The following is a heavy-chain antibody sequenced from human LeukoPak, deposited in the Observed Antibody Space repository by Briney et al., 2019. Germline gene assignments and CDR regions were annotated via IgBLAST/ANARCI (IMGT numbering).Heavy chain of an antibody. D-gene: IGHD2-15*01. CDR3: ARGLSKLVAAAPDYYFDY. J-gene: IGHJ4*02. CDR1: GFTFDDYG. V-gene: IGHV3-20*04. CDR2: INWNGGST. Sequence: GGSLRLSCAASGFTFDDYGMSWVRQAPGKGLEWVSAINWNGGSTGYADSVKGRFTISRDNAKNSLYLQMNSLRAEDTALYYCARGLSKLVAAAPDYYFDYWGQGTLVTVSS.